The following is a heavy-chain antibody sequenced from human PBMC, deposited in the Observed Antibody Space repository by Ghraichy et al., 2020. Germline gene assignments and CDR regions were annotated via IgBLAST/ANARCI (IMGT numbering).Heavy chain of an antibody. V-gene: IGHV1-2*02. Sequence: ASVKVSCKAARENVTGHYMDWVRQAPGQGLEWMGWINPNSGGTNYAQKFQGRVTMTRDTSISTAYMELSRLRSDDTAVYYCARGPAAGWYFDLWGRGTLVTVSS. D-gene: IGHD6-25*01. CDR1: RENVTGHY. CDR2: INPNSGGT. CDR3: ARGPAAGWYFDL. J-gene: IGHJ2*01.